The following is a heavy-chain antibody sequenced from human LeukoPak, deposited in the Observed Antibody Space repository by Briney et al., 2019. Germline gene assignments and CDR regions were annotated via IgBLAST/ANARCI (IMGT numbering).Heavy chain of an antibody. V-gene: IGHV3-30*18. CDR1: GFTFNSYG. CDR2: VSFDGSQK. CDR3: AKQEIGITWSMGD. Sequence: PGGSLRLSCAASGFTFNSYGMYWVRQAPGKGLEWVAVVSFDGSQKFYADSAKGRFTISRDDSKNMLFLQMNSLRVEDTALYYCAKQEIGITWSMGDWGQGTLVTVSS. J-gene: IGHJ4*02. D-gene: IGHD3-16*01.